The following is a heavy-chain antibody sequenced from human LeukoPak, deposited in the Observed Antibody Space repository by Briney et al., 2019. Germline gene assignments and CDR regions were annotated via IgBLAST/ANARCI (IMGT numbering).Heavy chain of an antibody. CDR3: ARGERLGPDM. J-gene: IGHJ3*02. Sequence: PSETLSLTCTVSGGSISSYYWSWIRQPPGKGLEWIGYIYYSGSTYYNPSLKSRVTISVDTSKNQFSLKLSSVTAADTAVYYCARGERLGPDMWGQGTMITVSS. CDR1: GGSISSYY. D-gene: IGHD3-16*01. CDR2: IYYSGST. V-gene: IGHV4-59*01.